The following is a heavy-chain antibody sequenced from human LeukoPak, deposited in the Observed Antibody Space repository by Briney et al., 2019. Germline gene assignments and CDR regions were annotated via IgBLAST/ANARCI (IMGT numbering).Heavy chain of an antibody. Sequence: PGGSLRLSCAASGFTFSSYGMHWVRQAPGKGLEWVAVISYDGNNKYYADSVKGRFTISRDNSKNTLYLQMNSLRAEDTAVYYCAKSTRDYDSSGYYSFDYWGQGTLVTVSS. CDR2: ISYDGNNK. CDR3: AKSTRDYDSSGYYSFDY. CDR1: GFTFSSYG. V-gene: IGHV3-30*18. J-gene: IGHJ4*02. D-gene: IGHD3-22*01.